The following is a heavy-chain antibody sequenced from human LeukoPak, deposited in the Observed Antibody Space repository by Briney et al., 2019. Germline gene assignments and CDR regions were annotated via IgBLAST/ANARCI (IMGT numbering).Heavy chain of an antibody. D-gene: IGHD3-22*01. Sequence: ASVKVSCKASGYTFTSYGISWVRQAPGQGLEWMGGIIPIFGTANYAQKFQGRVTITADKSTSTAYMELSSLRSEDTAVYYCARDRYYYDSSGPFDIWGQGTMVTVSS. CDR2: IIPIFGTA. J-gene: IGHJ3*02. V-gene: IGHV1-69*06. CDR1: GYTFTSYG. CDR3: ARDRYYYDSSGPFDI.